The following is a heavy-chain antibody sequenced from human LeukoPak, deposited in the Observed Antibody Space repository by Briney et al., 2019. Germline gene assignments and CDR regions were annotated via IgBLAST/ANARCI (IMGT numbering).Heavy chain of an antibody. CDR1: GFTFITYA. J-gene: IGHJ4*02. CDR3: AKGSSVRSVIAEFDY. CDR2: VDGSGVKT. D-gene: IGHD2-21*01. Sequence: QLGGSLRLSCAASGFTFITYAMSWVRQSPEKGLEWIATVDGSGVKTYYTDSVKGRFTISRDNSKNTLYLQMDSLRAEDTSLYYCAKGSSVRSVIAEFDYWGQGILVTVSS. V-gene: IGHV3-23*01.